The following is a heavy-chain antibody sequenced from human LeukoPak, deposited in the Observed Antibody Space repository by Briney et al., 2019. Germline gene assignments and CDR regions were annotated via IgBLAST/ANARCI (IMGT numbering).Heavy chain of an antibody. D-gene: IGHD5-12*01. CDR2: IHYSGNT. V-gene: IGHV4-59*11. CDR3: ARDSGGYSGLIDY. Sequence: PSETLSLTCTVSGGSISSRYWSWIRQPPGEGLEWIGYIHYSGNTNYNPSLKSRVTISVDTSKNQSSLKLSSVTAADTAVYYCARDSGGYSGLIDYWGQGTLVTVSS. J-gene: IGHJ4*02. CDR1: GGSISSRY.